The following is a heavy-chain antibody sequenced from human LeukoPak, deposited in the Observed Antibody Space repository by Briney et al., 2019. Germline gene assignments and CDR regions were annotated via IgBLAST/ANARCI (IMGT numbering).Heavy chain of an antibody. CDR2: IYYSGST. V-gene: IGHV4-39*01. CDR3: ATWEQQLVPY. J-gene: IGHJ4*02. CDR1: GGSISSSSYY. Sequence: TSETLSLTCTVSGGSISSSSYYWGWLRQPPGKGLEWIGSIYYSGSTYYNPSLKSRVTISVDTSKNQFSLKLSSVTAADTAVYYCATWEQQLVPYWGQGTLVTVSS. D-gene: IGHD6-13*01.